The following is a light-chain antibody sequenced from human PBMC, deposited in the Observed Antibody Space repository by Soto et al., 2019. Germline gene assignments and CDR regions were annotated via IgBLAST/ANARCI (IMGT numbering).Light chain of an antibody. Sequence: LTQSPGTLSLSPGEEATLSCRANQSVNNNYLAWYQQIPGQPPRLLIYGASSRATGIPDRFSGRGSGTDFTLTITRLEPEDFSVYYCQQYATSPRTFGQGTKVDIK. V-gene: IGKV3-20*01. CDR3: QQYATSPRT. CDR2: GAS. CDR1: QSVNNNY. J-gene: IGKJ1*01.